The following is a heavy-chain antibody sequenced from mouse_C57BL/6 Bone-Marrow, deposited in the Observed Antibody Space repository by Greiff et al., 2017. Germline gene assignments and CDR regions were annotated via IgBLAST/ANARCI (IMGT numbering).Heavy chain of an antibody. D-gene: IGHD1-1*01. CDR2: IYPRSGNT. CDR1: GYTFTSYG. V-gene: IGHV1-81*01. J-gene: IGHJ2*01. Sequence: VQLQQSGAELARPGASVKLSCKASGYTFTSYGISWVKQRTGQGLEWIGEIYPRSGNTYYNEKFKGKATLTADKSSSTAYMGLRSLTSEDCAVYFCARKGIYGSIYYLDYWGQGTTLTVSS. CDR3: ARKGIYGSIYYLDY.